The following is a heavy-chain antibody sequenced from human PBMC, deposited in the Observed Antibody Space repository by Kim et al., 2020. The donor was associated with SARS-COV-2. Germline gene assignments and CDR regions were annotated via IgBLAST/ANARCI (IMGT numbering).Heavy chain of an antibody. Sequence: SGGSTYEPDSVNGRFTISRDNSKNTLYLQMNSLRAEDTAVYYCAKDLSLYWGQGTLVTVSS. CDR2: SGGST. J-gene: IGHJ4*02. CDR3: AKDLSLY. D-gene: IGHD2-2*02. V-gene: IGHV3-23*01.